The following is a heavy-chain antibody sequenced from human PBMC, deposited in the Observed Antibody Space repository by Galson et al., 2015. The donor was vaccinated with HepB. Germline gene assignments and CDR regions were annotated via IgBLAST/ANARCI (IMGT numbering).Heavy chain of an antibody. CDR3: ARDLTAAGHPLVGY. V-gene: IGHV3-33*01. CDR1: GFTFSSYG. CDR2: IWYDGSNK. Sequence: SLRLSCAASGFTFSSYGMHWVRQAPGKGLEWVAVIWYDGSNKYYADSVKGRFTISRDNSKNTLYLQMNSLRAEDTAVYYCARDLTAAGHPLVGYWGQGTLVTVSS. D-gene: IGHD6-13*01. J-gene: IGHJ4*02.